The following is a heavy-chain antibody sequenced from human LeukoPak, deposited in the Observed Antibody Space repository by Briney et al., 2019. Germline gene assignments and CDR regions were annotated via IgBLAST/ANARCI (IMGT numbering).Heavy chain of an antibody. CDR2: INHSGST. D-gene: IGHD6-6*01. CDR1: GGSFSGYY. CDR3: ARGNPYSSSSFYYYYYYMDV. Sequence: KPSETLSLTCAVYGGSFSGYYWSWIRQPPGKGLEWIGEINHSGSTNYNPSLKSRVTISVGTSKNQFSLKLSSVTAADTAVYYCARGNPYSSSSFYYYYYYMDVWGKGTTVTVSS. V-gene: IGHV4-34*01. J-gene: IGHJ6*03.